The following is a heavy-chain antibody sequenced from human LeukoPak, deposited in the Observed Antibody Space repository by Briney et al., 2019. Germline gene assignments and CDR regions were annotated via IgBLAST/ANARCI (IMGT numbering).Heavy chain of an antibody. CDR3: SREFQYYYDSSGSGGIDI. Sequence: SETLSLTCTVSAGSISSNYWSWIRHPPGTGLERIGYIYYSGSTNYNPSLKSRVTISVDTSKNQFSLNLSSVTAADTAVYYCSREFQYYYDSSGSGGIDIWGQGTMVTVTS. CDR1: AGSISSNY. J-gene: IGHJ3*02. D-gene: IGHD3-22*01. V-gene: IGHV4-59*01. CDR2: IYYSGST.